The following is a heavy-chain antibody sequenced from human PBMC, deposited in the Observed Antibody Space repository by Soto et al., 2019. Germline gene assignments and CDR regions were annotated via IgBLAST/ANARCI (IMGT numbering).Heavy chain of an antibody. Sequence: PSETLSLTCTVSGGSISSGGYYWSWIRQHPGKGLEWIGYIYYNGSTHYNPSLTSRVTISVDMSKNRLSLTLTSVTAADTAVYYCARSFYPWGQGTLVTVSS. V-gene: IGHV4-31*03. CDR3: ARSFYP. CDR2: IYYNGST. CDR1: GGSISSGGYY. J-gene: IGHJ5*02.